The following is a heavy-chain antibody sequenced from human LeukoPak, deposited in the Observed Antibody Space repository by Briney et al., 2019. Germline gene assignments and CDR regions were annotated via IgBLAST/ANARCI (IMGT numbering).Heavy chain of an antibody. V-gene: IGHV4-31*03. Sequence: ASQTLSLTCTVSGGSISSDDYYWSWICQHPGKGLEWIGYIHYSGATYYNLSLKSRVSISVDTSKNQFSLKVSSVTVADTAVYYCARCSGAYTYGNDYWGQGTLVTVSS. D-gene: IGHD5-24*01. CDR2: IHYSGAT. J-gene: IGHJ4*02. CDR1: GGSISSDDYY. CDR3: ARCSGAYTYGNDY.